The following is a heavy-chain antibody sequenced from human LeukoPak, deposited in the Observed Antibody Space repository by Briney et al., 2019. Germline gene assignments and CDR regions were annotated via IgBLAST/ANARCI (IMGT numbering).Heavy chain of an antibody. V-gene: IGHV3-23*01. Sequence: GGSLRLSCAASGFTFSSYAMSWVRQAPGKGLQWVSAIGGSGYTTYYADSVKGRFTISRDNSKNTLYLQMNSLRVEDTAVYFCAKDLSRFFYGDYGSFDHWGQGTLVTVSS. CDR3: AKDLSRFFYGDYGSFDH. CDR1: GFTFSSYA. CDR2: IGGSGYTT. J-gene: IGHJ4*02. D-gene: IGHD4-17*01.